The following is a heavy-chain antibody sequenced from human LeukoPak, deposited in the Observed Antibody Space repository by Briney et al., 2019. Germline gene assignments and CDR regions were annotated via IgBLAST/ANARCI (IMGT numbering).Heavy chain of an antibody. J-gene: IGHJ4*02. D-gene: IGHD4-17*01. CDR1: GFTFSSYG. V-gene: IGHV3-23*01. CDR3: AKPWREDGDYWSFNY. Sequence: GGTLRLSCAASGFTFSSYGMSWVRQAPGKGLEWVSAISGSGGSRYYADSVKGRFTISRDNSKNTLYLQVNSLRAEDTAVYYCAKPWREDGDYWSFNYWGQGALVTVSS. CDR2: ISGSGGSR.